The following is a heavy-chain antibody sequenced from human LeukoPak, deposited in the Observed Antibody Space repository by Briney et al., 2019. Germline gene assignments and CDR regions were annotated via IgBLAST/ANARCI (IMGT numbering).Heavy chain of an antibody. CDR2: IGGSGTST. J-gene: IGHJ4*02. Sequence: GGSLRLSCAASGFTFSTSAMSWVRQAPGKGLEWVSVIGGSGTSTYYADSVKGRFTISRDNSQNTLYLLMNSLRPEDTAVYYCAREAAYFDCWGQGTLVTVSS. V-gene: IGHV3-23*01. CDR1: GFTFSTSA. D-gene: IGHD6-13*01. CDR3: AREAAYFDC.